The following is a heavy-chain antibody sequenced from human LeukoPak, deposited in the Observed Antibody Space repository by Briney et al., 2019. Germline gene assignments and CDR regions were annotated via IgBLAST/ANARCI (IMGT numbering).Heavy chain of an antibody. Sequence: SVKVSCKTSGGSFSNYIITWVRQAPGQGLEWMGGIFPLSATPHYAQRYKGRLTILTDEPTSTAYMELSSLTSEDTAVYYCASRNDILTGYYPNSWGQGTLVVVSS. V-gene: IGHV1-69*05. CDR3: ASRNDILTGYYPNS. CDR1: GGSFSNYI. CDR2: IFPLSATP. D-gene: IGHD3-9*01. J-gene: IGHJ4*02.